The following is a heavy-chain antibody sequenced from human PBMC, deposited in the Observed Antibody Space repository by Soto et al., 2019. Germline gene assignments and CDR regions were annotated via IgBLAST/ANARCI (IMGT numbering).Heavy chain of an antibody. CDR3: ARARVDYFDY. J-gene: IGHJ4*02. D-gene: IGHD2-15*01. V-gene: IGHV4-59*01. CDR1: AGSISSYD. CDR2: IYYSGSI. Sequence: PTETLSLPCTVSAGSISSYDSSWIRQPPGKGLEWIGDIYYSGSIDYNPSLKRRVTISVDSSKNRFSLKLSSVTAGDTAVYYCARARVDYFDYWGQGTLVSVSS.